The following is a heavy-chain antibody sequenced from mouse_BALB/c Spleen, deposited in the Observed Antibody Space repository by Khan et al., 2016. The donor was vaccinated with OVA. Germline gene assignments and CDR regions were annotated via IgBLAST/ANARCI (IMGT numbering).Heavy chain of an antibody. V-gene: IGHV1-4*01. Sequence: QVHLQQSGAELARPGASVKMSRKASGYTFTSYTIHWIKKRPGQGLEWIGYINPSNGYTNYNQKFKDKATLTTDKSSTTAYLQLSSLTSDDSAVYNCVRDGAYHRNDGWFAYWGQGTLVTVSA. J-gene: IGHJ3*01. CDR1: GYTFTSYT. CDR2: INPSNGYT. D-gene: IGHD2-14*01. CDR3: VRDGAYHRNDGWFAY.